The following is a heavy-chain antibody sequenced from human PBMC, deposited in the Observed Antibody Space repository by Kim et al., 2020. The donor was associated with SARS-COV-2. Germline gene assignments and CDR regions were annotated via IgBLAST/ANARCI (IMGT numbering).Heavy chain of an antibody. CDR2: ISSSGSYV. CDR3: ARVPFGDLSAYYFDL. V-gene: IGHV3-11*01. CDR1: GFTFSDYY. J-gene: IGHJ4*02. D-gene: IGHD3-10*01. Sequence: GGSLRLSCAASGFTFSDYYMTWIRQAPGKGLAWVSYISSSGSYVNYADSVKGRFTISRDNAKNSLYLQMSSLRAEDTALYYCARVPFGDLSAYYFDLWGQETLVTVSS.